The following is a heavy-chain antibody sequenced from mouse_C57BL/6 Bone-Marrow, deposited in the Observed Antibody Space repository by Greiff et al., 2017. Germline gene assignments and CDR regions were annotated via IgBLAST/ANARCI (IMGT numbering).Heavy chain of an antibody. Sequence: QVQLQQSGPELVKPGASVKLSCKASGYTFTSYDINWVKQRPGQGLEWIGWLYTRDGSTKYNEKFKGKATLTGDTSSSTAYMELHSLTSEYSAVDFCAREEECSPYFDYWGQVTTLTVSS. CDR2: LYTRDGST. V-gene: IGHV1-85*01. J-gene: IGHJ2*01. CDR3: AREEECSPYFDY. CDR1: GYTFTSYD. D-gene: IGHD6-1*01.